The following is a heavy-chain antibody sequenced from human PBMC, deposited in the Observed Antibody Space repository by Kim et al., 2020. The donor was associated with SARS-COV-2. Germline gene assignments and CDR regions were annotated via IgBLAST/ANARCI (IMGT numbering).Heavy chain of an antibody. CDR3: ARDSQIAAAGIGYPDY. CDR1: GFTFSSYA. V-gene: IGHV3-30*04. Sequence: GGSLRLSCAASGFTFSSYAMHWVRQAPGKGLEWVAVISYDGSNKYYADSVKGRFTISRDNSKNTLYLQMNSLRAEDTAVYYCARDSQIAAAGIGYPDYWGQGTLVTVSS. CDR2: ISYDGSNK. D-gene: IGHD6-13*01. J-gene: IGHJ4*02.